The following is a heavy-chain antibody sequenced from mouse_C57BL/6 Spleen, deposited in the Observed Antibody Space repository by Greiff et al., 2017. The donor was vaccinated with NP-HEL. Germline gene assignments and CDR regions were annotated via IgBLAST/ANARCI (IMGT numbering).Heavy chain of an antibody. CDR1: GYTFTSYW. CDR3: ARGRGDAMDY. Sequence: VQLQQSGAELVMPGASVKLSCKASGYTFTSYWMHWVKQRPGQGLEWIGEIDPSDSYTNYNQKFKGKSTLTVDKSSSTAYMQLSSLTSEDSAVYYCARGRGDAMDYWGQGTSVTVSS. V-gene: IGHV1-69*01. J-gene: IGHJ4*01. CDR2: IDPSDSYT.